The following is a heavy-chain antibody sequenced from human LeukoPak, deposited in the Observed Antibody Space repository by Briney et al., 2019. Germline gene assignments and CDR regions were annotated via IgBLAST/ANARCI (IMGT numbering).Heavy chain of an antibody. CDR3: ARDRVATVLSDWYFDL. Sequence: ASVKVSCKASGYTFTSYAMHWVRQAPGQRLEWMGWINAGNGNTKYSQKFQGRVTITRDTSASTAYMELSSLRSEDTAVYYCARDRVATVLSDWYFDLWGRGTLVTVSS. J-gene: IGHJ2*01. CDR2: INAGNGNT. CDR1: GYTFTSYA. D-gene: IGHD5-12*01. V-gene: IGHV1-3*01.